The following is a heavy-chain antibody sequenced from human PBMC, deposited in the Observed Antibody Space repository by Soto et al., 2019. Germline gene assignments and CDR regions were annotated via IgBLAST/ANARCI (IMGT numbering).Heavy chain of an antibody. V-gene: IGHV4-59*01. D-gene: IGHD2-2*01. CDR1: GGSISSYY. J-gene: IGHJ1*01. CDR2: IYYSGST. Sequence: SETLSLTCTVSGGSISSYYWSWIRQPPGKGLEWIGYIYYSGSTNYNPSLKSRVTISVDTSKNQFSLKLSSVTAADTAVYYCARVDIVVVPAAMDFISAEYFQHWGQGTLVTVSS. CDR3: ARVDIVVVPAAMDFISAEYFQH.